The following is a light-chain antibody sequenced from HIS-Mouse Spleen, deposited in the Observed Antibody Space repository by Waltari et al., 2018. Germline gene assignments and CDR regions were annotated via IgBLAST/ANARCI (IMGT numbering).Light chain of an antibody. Sequence: QSALTQPASVSGSPGQSITISCTGTSSYVGTYNLFSWYQQHPGKAPQLMIYEGSKRPSGVSNRFSGSKSGNTASLTISGLQAEDEADYYCCSYAGSSTWVFGGGTKLTVL. CDR2: EGS. V-gene: IGLV2-23*01. J-gene: IGLJ3*02. CDR1: SSYVGTYNL. CDR3: CSYAGSSTWV.